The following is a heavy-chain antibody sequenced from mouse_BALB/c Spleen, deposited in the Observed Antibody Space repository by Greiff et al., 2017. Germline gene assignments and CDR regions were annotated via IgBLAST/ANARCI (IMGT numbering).Heavy chain of an antibody. CDR2: IDPSNSET. Sequence: VQLQESGPELVRPGASVKMSCKASGYTFTSYWMHWVKQRPGQGLEWIGMIDPSNSETRLNQKFKDKATLNVDKSSNTAYMQLSSLTSEDSAVYYCARLYYGHYEGYFDVWGAGTTVTVSS. CDR3: ARLYYGHYEGYFDV. V-gene: IGHV1S127*01. J-gene: IGHJ1*01. CDR1: GYTFTSYW. D-gene: IGHD2-1*01.